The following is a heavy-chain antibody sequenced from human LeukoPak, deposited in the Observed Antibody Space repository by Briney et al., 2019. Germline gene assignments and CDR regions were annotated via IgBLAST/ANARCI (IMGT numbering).Heavy chain of an antibody. J-gene: IGHJ4*02. D-gene: IGHD3-10*01. CDR1: GFAFSSYA. Sequence: GGSLRLSCAASGFAFSSYAMSWVRQAPGKGLEWVSAISGSGGSTYYADSVKGRFTISRDNSKNTLYLQMNSLRVEDTAVYFCAKGSGYPYYCDYWGQGTLVTASS. CDR3: AKGSGYPYYCDY. CDR2: ISGSGGST. V-gene: IGHV3-23*01.